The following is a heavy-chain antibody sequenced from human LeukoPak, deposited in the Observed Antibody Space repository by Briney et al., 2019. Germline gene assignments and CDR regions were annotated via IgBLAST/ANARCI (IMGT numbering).Heavy chain of an antibody. V-gene: IGHV1-69*13. Sequence: SVKVSCKASGCTFSSYAISWVRQAPGQGLEWMGGIIPIFGTANYAQKFQGRVTITADESTSTAYMELSSLRSEDTAVYYCARETGYSSSNFGYWGQGTLVTVSS. J-gene: IGHJ4*02. CDR1: GCTFSSYA. CDR2: IIPIFGTA. D-gene: IGHD6-13*01. CDR3: ARETGYSSSNFGY.